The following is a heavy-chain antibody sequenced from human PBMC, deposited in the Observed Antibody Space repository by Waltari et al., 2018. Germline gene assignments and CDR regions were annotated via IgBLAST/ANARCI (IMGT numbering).Heavy chain of an antibody. D-gene: IGHD6-13*01. CDR2: IRYDGSNK. J-gene: IGHJ6*03. CDR3: AILSRIAAADYMDV. V-gene: IGHV3-30*02. Sequence: QVQLVESGGGVVQPGGSLRLSCAASGFTFSSYGMHWVRQAPGKGLEWWALIRYDGSNKYYADSVKGRFTISRDNSKNTLYLQMNSLRAEDTAVYYCAILSRIAAADYMDVWGKGTTVTVSS. CDR1: GFTFSSYG.